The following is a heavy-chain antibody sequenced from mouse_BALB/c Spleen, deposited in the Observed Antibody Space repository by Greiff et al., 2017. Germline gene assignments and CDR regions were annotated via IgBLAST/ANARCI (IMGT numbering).Heavy chain of an antibody. J-gene: IGHJ2*01. Sequence: EVMLVESGGGLVKPGGSLKLSCAASGFTFSSYAMSWVRQTPEKRLEWVASISSGGSTYYPDSVKGRFTISRDNARNILYLQMSSLRSEDTAMYYCARGQLLHYYFDYWGQGTTLTVSS. CDR2: ISSGGST. CDR3: ARGQLLHYYFDY. CDR1: GFTFSSYA. D-gene: IGHD1-1*01. V-gene: IGHV5-6-5*01.